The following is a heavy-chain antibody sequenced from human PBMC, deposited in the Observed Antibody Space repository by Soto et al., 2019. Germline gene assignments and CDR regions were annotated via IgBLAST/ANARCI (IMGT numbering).Heavy chain of an antibody. CDR1: VFTFSSYS. J-gene: IGHJ6*02. D-gene: IGHD3-22*01. V-gene: IGHV3-48*02. Sequence: GWSLRLSCAASVFTFSSYSMNWVRQAPGKGLEWVSYISSSSSTIYYADSVKGRFTISRDNAKNSLYLQMNSLRDEDTAVYYCAREMTYYYDSSGYGYGMDVWGQGTTVTVSS. CDR3: AREMTYYYDSSGYGYGMDV. CDR2: ISSSSSTI.